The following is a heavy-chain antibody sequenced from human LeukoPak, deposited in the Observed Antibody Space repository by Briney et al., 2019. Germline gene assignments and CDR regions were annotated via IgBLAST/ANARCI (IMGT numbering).Heavy chain of an antibody. J-gene: IGHJ6*03. CDR1: GFTFSTYY. CDR3: AKEACSGTNCIYYFMDV. CDR2: ISSKGTYI. Sequence: PGGSLRLSCAASGFTFSTYYMNWVRQAPGKGLEWVSSISSKGTYINYADSVKGRFTISRDNAKSSVYLQMTSLRAEDTAVYYCAKEACSGTNCIYYFMDVWGKGTTVTVSS. D-gene: IGHD3-10*02. V-gene: IGHV3-21*06.